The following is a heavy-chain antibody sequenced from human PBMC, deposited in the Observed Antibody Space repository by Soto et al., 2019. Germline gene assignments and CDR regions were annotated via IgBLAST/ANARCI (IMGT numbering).Heavy chain of an antibody. V-gene: IGHV3-11*01. CDR3: ARAPYYDFWSGYYMADAFDI. J-gene: IGHJ3*02. Sequence: GGSLRLSCAASGFTFSDYYMSWIRQAPGKGLEWVSYISSSGSTIYYADSVKGRFTISRDNAKNSLYLQMNSLRAEDTAVYYCARAPYYDFWSGYYMADAFDIWGQRTMVTVSS. CDR1: GFTFSDYY. D-gene: IGHD3-3*01. CDR2: ISSSGSTI.